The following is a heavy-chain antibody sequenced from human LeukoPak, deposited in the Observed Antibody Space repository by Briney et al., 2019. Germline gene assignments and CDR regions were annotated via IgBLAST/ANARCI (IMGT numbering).Heavy chain of an antibody. D-gene: IGHD6-13*01. V-gene: IGHV3-7*01. CDR2: IKQDGSEK. Sequence: GGSLRLSCAASGFTFSSYWMSWVRQAPGKGLEWVANIKQDGSEKYYVDSVKGRFTISRDNAKNSLYLQMNSLRAEDTAVYYCASTQNTLLGCSSSWFDYWGQGTLVTVSS. CDR1: GFTFSSYW. J-gene: IGHJ4*02. CDR3: ASTQNTLLGCSSSWFDY.